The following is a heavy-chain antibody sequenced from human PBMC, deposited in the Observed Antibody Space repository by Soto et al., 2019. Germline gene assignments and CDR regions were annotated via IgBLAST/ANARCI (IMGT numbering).Heavy chain of an antibody. CDR2: IVPIFGTA. V-gene: IGHV1-69*13. J-gene: IGHJ4*02. CDR1: GGTFNRYA. CDR3: ARGANYDSGGYYFFF. D-gene: IGHD3-22*01. Sequence: SVKVSCKASGGTFNRYALSWVRQAPGQGPEWMGGIVPIFGTANYARKFQGRVTITADESTSTAYIELSSLRSGDTAVYYCARGANYDSGGYYFFFWGQGTRVTVSS.